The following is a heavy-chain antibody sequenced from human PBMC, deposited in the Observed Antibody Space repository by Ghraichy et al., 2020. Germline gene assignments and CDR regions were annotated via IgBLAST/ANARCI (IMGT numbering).Heavy chain of an antibody. J-gene: IGHJ5*02. D-gene: IGHD6-19*01. CDR3: ARGRSSGWSNGGWFDP. Sequence: ASVKVSCKASGYTFTSYGISWVRQAPGQGLEWMGWISAYNGNTNYAQKLQGRVTMTTDTSTSTAYMELRSLRSDDTAVYYCARGRSSGWSNGGWFDPWGQGTLVTVSS. V-gene: IGHV1-18*04. CDR2: ISAYNGNT. CDR1: GYTFTSYG.